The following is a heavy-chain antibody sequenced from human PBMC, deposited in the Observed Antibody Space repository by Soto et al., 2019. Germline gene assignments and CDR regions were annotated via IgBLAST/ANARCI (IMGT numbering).Heavy chain of an antibody. CDR1: GYSFVTYW. CDR2: IDPADSYA. J-gene: IGHJ6*02. Sequence: GESLKISCKGSGYSFVTYWITWVRQMPGKGLEWMGRIDPADSYARYSPSFEGHVTMSVDRSINTAYLQWSSLRASDSAIYYCAKNVEDFYFGLDAWGQGTSATVSS. CDR3: AKNVEDFYFGLDA. V-gene: IGHV5-10-1*01. D-gene: IGHD2-15*01.